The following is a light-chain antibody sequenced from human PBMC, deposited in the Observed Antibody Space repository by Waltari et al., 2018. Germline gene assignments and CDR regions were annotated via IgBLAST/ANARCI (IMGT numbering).Light chain of an antibody. CDR3: SSYTGGSTLLV. CDR1: TRDLVSHDY. V-gene: IGLV2-14*01. Sequence: QSALTQPASVSGSPGQAFTISSTGTTRDLVSHDYVSCYQQHPGKAPKLLIYEGTNRPSGVSTRFSGTKSGSTASLTISGLQADDEAHYYCSSYTGGSTLLVFGGGTDLTVL. CDR2: EGT. J-gene: IGLJ2*01.